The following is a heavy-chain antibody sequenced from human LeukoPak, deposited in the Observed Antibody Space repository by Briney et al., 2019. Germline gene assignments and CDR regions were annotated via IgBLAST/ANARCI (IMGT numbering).Heavy chain of an antibody. Sequence: GGSLRLSCAASGFTFSSYWMSWVRQAPGKGLEWVANIKQDGSEKYYVDSVKGRFTISRDNAKNSLYLQMNSLRAEDTAVYYCARTRYNWNSSSRYYFDYWGQGTLVTVSS. CDR2: IKQDGSEK. J-gene: IGHJ4*02. V-gene: IGHV3-7*01. CDR1: GFTFSSYW. CDR3: ARTRYNWNSSSRYYFDY. D-gene: IGHD1-7*01.